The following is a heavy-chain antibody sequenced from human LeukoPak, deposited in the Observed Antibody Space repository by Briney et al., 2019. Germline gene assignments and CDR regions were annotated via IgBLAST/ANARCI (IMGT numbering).Heavy chain of an antibody. V-gene: IGHV3-21*01. D-gene: IGHD4-17*01. J-gene: IGHJ4*02. CDR1: GFTFSSYS. CDR3: AREFSGGYGDYVDY. CDR2: ISRSSSYI. Sequence: GGSLRLSCAASGFTFSSYSMNWVRQAPGKGLEWVSSISRSSSYIYYADSVKGRFTISRDNAKNSLYLQMNSLRAEDTAVYYCAREFSGGYGDYVDYWGQGTLVTVSS.